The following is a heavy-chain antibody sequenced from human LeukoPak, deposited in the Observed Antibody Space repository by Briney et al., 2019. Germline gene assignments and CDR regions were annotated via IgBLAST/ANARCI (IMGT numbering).Heavy chain of an antibody. V-gene: IGHV4-30-4*01. CDR2: IYYSGST. J-gene: IGHJ4*02. CDR1: GGSISSGDYY. CDR3: ARGRDRWFGESDDY. Sequence: PSQTLSLTCTVSGGSISSGDYYWSWIRQPPGKGLEWIGYIYYSGSTYYNPSLKSRVTISVDTSKNQFSLKLSSVTAADTAVYYCARGRDRWFGESDDYWGQGTLVTVSS. D-gene: IGHD3-10*01.